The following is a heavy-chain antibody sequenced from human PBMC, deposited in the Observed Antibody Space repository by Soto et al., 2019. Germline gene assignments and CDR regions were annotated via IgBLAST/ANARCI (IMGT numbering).Heavy chain of an antibody. CDR3: ARDPTWVQGFDI. D-gene: IGHD1-26*01. CDR1: GFTFSDYF. CDR2: ISSSGSYT. J-gene: IGHJ3*02. Sequence: LRLSCAASGFTFSDYFMSWIRQAPGKGLEWLAYISSSGSYTSYADSVKGRFTISRDNARRSLYLQMTSLRAEDTAVYYCARDPTWVQGFDIWGQGTMVTVSS. V-gene: IGHV3-11*05.